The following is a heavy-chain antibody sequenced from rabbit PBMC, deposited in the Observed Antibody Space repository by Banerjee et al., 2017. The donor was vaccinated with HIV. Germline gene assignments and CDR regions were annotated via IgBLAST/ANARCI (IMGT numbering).Heavy chain of an antibody. J-gene: IGHJ4*01. V-gene: IGHV1S45*01. D-gene: IGHD4-1*01. CDR3: ARDLAGVIGWNFNL. Sequence: QEQLEESGGDLVKPEGSLTLTCTASGFTLSSYFMCWVRQAPGKGLEWIACIYNGDGNTYYANWAKGRFTISKASWTTVTLQMTSLTAADTASYFCARDLAGVIGWNFNLWGQGTLVTVS. CDR1: GFTLSSYF. CDR2: IYNGDGNT.